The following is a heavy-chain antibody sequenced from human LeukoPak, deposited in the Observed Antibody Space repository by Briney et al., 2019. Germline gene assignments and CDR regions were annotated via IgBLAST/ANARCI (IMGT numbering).Heavy chain of an antibody. CDR1: GFTFSSYG. Sequence: GGSLRLSCAASGFTFSSYGMHWVRQAPGKGLEWVSYISSSSSTIYYADSVKGRFTISRDNAKNSLYLQMNSLRDEDTAVYYCARLMLPYYYDSSGYANAFDIWGQGTMVTVSS. CDR2: ISSSSSTI. CDR3: ARLMLPYYYDSSGYANAFDI. D-gene: IGHD3-22*01. J-gene: IGHJ3*02. V-gene: IGHV3-48*02.